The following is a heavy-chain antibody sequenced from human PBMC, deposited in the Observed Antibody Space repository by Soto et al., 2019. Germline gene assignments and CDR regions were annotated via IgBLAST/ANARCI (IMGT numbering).Heavy chain of an antibody. D-gene: IGHD2-21*02. CDR3: AHLYCGGDCYAYYFDY. J-gene: IGHJ4*02. Sequence: QITLKESGPTLVKPTQTLTLTCTFSGFSLTTSGVGVGWSRQPPGKALEWLALIYWDDDKRYSPSLKRRLTITKDTSKNQVVLTMTNVDPVDTATYYCAHLYCGGDCYAYYFDYWGQGTLVTVSS. V-gene: IGHV2-5*02. CDR1: GFSLTTSGVG. CDR2: IYWDDDK.